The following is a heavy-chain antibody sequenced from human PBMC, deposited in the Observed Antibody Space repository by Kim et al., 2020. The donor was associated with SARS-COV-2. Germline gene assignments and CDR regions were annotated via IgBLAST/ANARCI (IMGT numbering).Heavy chain of an antibody. D-gene: IGHD4-17*01. CDR3: ARTKDPMTTVTPWRYYYYGMDV. CDR1: GGTFSSYA. Sequence: SVKVSCKASGGTFSSYAISWVRQAPGQGLEWMGGIIPIFGTANYAQKFQGRVTITADESTSTAYMELSSLRSEDTAVYYCARTKDPMTTVTPWRYYYYGMDVWGQGTTVTVSS. CDR2: IIPIFGTA. J-gene: IGHJ6*02. V-gene: IGHV1-69*13.